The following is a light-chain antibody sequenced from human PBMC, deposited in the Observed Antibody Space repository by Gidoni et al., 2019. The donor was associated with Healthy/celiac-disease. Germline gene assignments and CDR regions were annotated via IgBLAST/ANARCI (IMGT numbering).Light chain of an antibody. CDR1: QGISSY. J-gene: IGKJ5*01. CDR2: AAS. Sequence: IQFTQSPSSLSASVRDRVTITCRASQGISSYLAWYQQKPGNATKLLIYAASTLQRGVPSRFSGSGSGTDFTLTSSSLQPEDFATYYCQQFNSYPITFGQGTRLEIK. V-gene: IGKV1-9*01. CDR3: QQFNSYPIT.